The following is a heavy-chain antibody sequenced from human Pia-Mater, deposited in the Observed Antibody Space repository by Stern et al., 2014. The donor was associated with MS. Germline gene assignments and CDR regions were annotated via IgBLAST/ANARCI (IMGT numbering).Heavy chain of an antibody. CDR3: AGMVRDDWYFDL. CDR1: GYTLTALS. V-gene: IGHV1-24*01. CDR2: FDPDDGET. J-gene: IGHJ2*01. D-gene: IGHD3-10*01. Sequence: VQLVESGAEVKKPGASVKVSCKASGYTLTALSMHWVRQAPGKGLEWMGGFDPDDGETIYEQTFQGRVTMTDEKTTDTGEKEERSLRSEVTAVYYCAGMVRDDWYFDLWGRGTLVTVSS.